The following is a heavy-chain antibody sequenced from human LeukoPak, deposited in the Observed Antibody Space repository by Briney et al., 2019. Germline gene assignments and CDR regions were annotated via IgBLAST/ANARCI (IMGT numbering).Heavy chain of an antibody. J-gene: IGHJ6*02. D-gene: IGHD5-18*01. CDR2: ISGSGGST. CDR1: GFTFSSYA. CDR3: AKGGVDTAMVTVYYYYGMDV. Sequence: GGSLRLSCAASGFTFSSYAMSWVRQAPGKGLEWVSAISGSGGSTYYADSVKGRFTISRDNSKNTLYLQMNSLRAEDTAVYYCAKGGVDTAMVTVYYYYGMDVGGQGTTVTVSS. V-gene: IGHV3-23*01.